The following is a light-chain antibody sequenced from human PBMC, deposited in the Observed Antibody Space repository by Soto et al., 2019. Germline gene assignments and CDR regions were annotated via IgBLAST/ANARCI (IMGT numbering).Light chain of an antibody. CDR1: LGIRSL. CDR3: LQHNTYPWT. Sequence: DIQVTQSPSTLSASVGDRVSITCRASLGIRSLLAWYQQKPGKAPKRLIYDASTLQSGVPSRFSGAGSGAEFTPTINRLQSDDFATYYCLQHNTYPWTFGPGTNVDL. CDR2: DAS. V-gene: IGKV1-17*01. J-gene: IGKJ3*01.